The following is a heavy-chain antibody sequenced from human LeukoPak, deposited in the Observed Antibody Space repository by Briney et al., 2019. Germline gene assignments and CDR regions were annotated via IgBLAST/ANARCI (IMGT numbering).Heavy chain of an antibody. CDR3: ARDLSSSSGWYVPFEN. Sequence: GGSLRLSCAASGFTFSSYEMNWVRQAPGKGLEWVSYISSSGSTIYYADSVKGRFTISRDNAKNSLYLQMNSLRAEDTAVYYCARDLSSSSGWYVPFENWGQGTLVTVSS. CDR1: GFTFSSYE. CDR2: ISSSGSTI. V-gene: IGHV3-48*03. D-gene: IGHD6-19*01. J-gene: IGHJ4*02.